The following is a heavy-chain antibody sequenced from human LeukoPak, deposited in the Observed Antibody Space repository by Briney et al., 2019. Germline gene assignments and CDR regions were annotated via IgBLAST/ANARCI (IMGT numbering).Heavy chain of an antibody. CDR3: AREGPRARDYGGSPMIYAFDI. Sequence: GGSLRLSCAASGFTFSSYGMHWVRQAPGKGVEWVAVIWYDGSNKYYADSVKGRSTISRDNSKNTLYLEMNSLRAEDTAVYYCAREGPRARDYGGSPMIYAFDIWGQGTMVTVSS. CDR2: IWYDGSNK. CDR1: GFTFSSYG. V-gene: IGHV3-33*01. J-gene: IGHJ3*02. D-gene: IGHD4-23*01.